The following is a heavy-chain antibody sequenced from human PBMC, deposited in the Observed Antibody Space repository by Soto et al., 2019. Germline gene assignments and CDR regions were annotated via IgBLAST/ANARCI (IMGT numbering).Heavy chain of an antibody. CDR1: GYTFTSCG. Sequence: ASVKVSCKTSGYTFTSCGISWVRQAPGQGLEWVGWISGYNGYTNYAQKLQGRVTMTTDTSTSTAYMELRSLRSDDTAVYYCARELVRGAFYYYYYMDVWGKGTTVTVS. CDR3: ARELVRGAFYYYYYMDV. J-gene: IGHJ6*03. D-gene: IGHD3-10*01. CDR2: ISGYNGYT. V-gene: IGHV1-18*01.